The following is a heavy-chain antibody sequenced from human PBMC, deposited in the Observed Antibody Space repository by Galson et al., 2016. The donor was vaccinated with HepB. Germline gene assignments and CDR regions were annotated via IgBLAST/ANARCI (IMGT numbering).Heavy chain of an antibody. J-gene: IGHJ2*01. V-gene: IGHV3-33*01. CDR1: GFPFSQYG. Sequence: SLRLSCAASGFPFSQYGMHWVRQAPGKGLEWVGVIWHDGSKQYYADSLKGRFTISRDNSQKIVYLQMNSLRLEDTATYYCGAVARDWYLDLWGRGTVVTVSS. CDR3: GAVARDWYLDL. D-gene: IGHD4-23*01. CDR2: IWHDGSKQ.